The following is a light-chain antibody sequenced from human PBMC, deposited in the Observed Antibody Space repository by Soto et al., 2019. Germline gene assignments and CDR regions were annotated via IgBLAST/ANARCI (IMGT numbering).Light chain of an antibody. V-gene: IGKV3-15*01. CDR2: DAS. J-gene: IGKJ1*01. CDR1: QSVDIN. Sequence: EIVMTQSPATLSVSPGDRVTLSCRASQSVDINLAWYQQKLGQAPRLLIYDASTRATGIPARFSGSGSGTEFTLPISSLQSEDVAVYYCQQYTTWRTFGQGTKVDIK. CDR3: QQYTTWRT.